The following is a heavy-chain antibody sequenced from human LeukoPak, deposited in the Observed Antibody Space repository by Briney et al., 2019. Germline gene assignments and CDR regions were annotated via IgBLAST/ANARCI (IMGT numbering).Heavy chain of an antibody. D-gene: IGHD5-12*01. J-gene: IGHJ4*02. CDR1: GGSISSYY. V-gene: IGHV4-59*01. Sequence: SETLSLTCTVSGGSISSYYWSWIRQPPGKGLEWIGYIYYSRSTNYNPSLKSRVTISVDTSKNQFSLKLSSVTAADTAVYYCARDSGYNYFDYWGQGTLVTVSS. CDR3: ARDSGYNYFDY. CDR2: IYYSRST.